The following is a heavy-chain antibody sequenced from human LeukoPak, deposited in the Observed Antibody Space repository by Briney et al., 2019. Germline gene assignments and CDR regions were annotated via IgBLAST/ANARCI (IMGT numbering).Heavy chain of an antibody. CDR3: ARDHYGGNSD. D-gene: IGHD4-23*01. Sequence: SETLSLTCAVYGGSFSGYYWNWIRQPPGKGLEWIGEINHSGSTNYNPSLKSRVTISEDTSKNQFSLKLSSVTAADTAVYYCARDHYGGNSDWGQGTLVTVSS. V-gene: IGHV4-34*01. CDR2: INHSGST. J-gene: IGHJ4*02. CDR1: GGSFSGYY.